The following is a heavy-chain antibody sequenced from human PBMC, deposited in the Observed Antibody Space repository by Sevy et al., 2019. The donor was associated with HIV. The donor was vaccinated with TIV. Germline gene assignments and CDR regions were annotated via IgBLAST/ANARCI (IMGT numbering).Heavy chain of an antibody. D-gene: IGHD1-1*01. CDR1: GFTFNMYG. J-gene: IGHJ3*02. CDR3: ASEHNWDDAFDI. V-gene: IGHV3-33*08. Sequence: GGSQRLSCAASGFTFNMYGMHWVRQAPGKGLEWVGQIWYDGSIKKYADSVKGRFTISRDNSKSTLYLQMNSLRGEDTAVYFCASEHNWDDAFDIWGQGTMVTVSS. CDR2: IWYDGSIK.